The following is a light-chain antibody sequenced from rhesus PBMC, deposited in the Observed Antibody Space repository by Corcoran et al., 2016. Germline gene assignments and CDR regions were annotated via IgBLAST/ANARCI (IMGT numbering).Light chain of an antibody. J-gene: IGLJ1*01. V-gene: IGLV2S9*01. Sequence: QSALTQPPSVSKSLGQSVTISCTGTNSDIGGYNDVSWYQQHPGTAPRLLIYDVSKRPSGVSDRFSGSKSGNTASLTISGLQAEDEADYYCCSYRRGSTYIFGAGTRLTVL. CDR3: CSYRRGSTYI. CDR1: NSDIGGYND. CDR2: DVS.